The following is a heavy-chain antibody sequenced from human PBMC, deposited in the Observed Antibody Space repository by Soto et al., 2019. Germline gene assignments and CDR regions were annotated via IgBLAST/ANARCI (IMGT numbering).Heavy chain of an antibody. CDR3: ARWGGVVTDPTFIGPFDY. D-gene: IGHD2-15*01. J-gene: IGHJ4*02. CDR2: IIPNFGTA. CDR1: GGTLRSHA. Sequence: SVKIYCRAFGGTLRSHAMTWVRQAPGEGLEWMGGIIPNFGTANYAQKFQGRVTITADESTSTVYMELSSLRPDDTAVYYCARWGGVVTDPTFIGPFDYWGQGALVTVSS. V-gene: IGHV1-69*13.